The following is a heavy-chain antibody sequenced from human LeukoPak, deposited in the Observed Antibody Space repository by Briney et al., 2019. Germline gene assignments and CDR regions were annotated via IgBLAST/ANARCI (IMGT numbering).Heavy chain of an antibody. D-gene: IGHD1-26*01. CDR2: INSDGSTR. CDR3: AAMAWG. Sequence: GGSLRLSSAASGFTFSNSWMHWVRQAPGKGLVWVSRINSDGSTRDYADSVRGRFTISRDNAKNTVYLQMNSLRAEDTAVYYCAAMAWGWGQGTLVTVSS. J-gene: IGHJ4*02. CDR1: GFTFSNSW. V-gene: IGHV3-74*01.